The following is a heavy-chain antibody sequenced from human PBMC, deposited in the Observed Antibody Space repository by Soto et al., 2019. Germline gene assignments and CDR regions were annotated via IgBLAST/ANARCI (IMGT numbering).Heavy chain of an antibody. CDR2: IIPIFGTA. CDR3: AKDSRYYASSPSPGD. J-gene: IGHJ4*02. Sequence: SVKVSCKAAGGTFSSYAISWVRQAPGQGLEWMGGIIPIFGTANYAQKFQGRVTITADESTSTAYMEMNSLRAEGTAVYYCAKDSRYYASSPSPGDWGQGTLVTVSS. CDR1: GGTFSSYA. V-gene: IGHV1-69*13. D-gene: IGHD3-10*01.